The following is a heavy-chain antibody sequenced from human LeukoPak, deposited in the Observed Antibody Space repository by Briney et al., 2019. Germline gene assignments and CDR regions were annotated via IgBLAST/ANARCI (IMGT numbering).Heavy chain of an antibody. J-gene: IGHJ6*02. CDR3: ARGRIGSGWYNYYYYGMDV. Sequence: SETLSLTCAVYGGSFSGYYWSWIRQPPGKGLEWIGEINHSGSTNYNPSLKSRVTISVDTSKNQFSLKLSSVTAADTAVYYCARGRIGSGWYNYYYYGMDVWGQGTTVTVSS. CDR1: GGSFSGYY. D-gene: IGHD6-19*01. V-gene: IGHV4-34*01. CDR2: INHSGST.